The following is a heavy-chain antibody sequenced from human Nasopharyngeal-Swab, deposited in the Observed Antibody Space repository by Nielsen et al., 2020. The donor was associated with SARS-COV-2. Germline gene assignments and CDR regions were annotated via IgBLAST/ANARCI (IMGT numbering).Heavy chain of an antibody. J-gene: IGHJ6*03. Sequence: GGSLRLSCTASGFTFSNYAMHWVRQAPGKGLEWVAVISYDGSNKYYADSVKGRFTISRDNSKNTLYLQMNSLRAEDTAVYYCARAYCSGGSCYSHYYYMDVWGKGTTVTVSS. D-gene: IGHD2-15*01. CDR1: GFTFSNYA. V-gene: IGHV3-30-3*01. CDR3: ARAYCSGGSCYSHYYYMDV. CDR2: ISYDGSNK.